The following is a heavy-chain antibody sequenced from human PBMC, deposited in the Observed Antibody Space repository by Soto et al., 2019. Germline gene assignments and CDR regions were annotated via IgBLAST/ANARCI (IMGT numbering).Heavy chain of an antibody. J-gene: IGHJ4*02. CDR3: AKDLRSLSSIAARPMGNFDY. Sequence: GGSLRLSCAASGFTFSSYAMSWVRQAPGKGLEWVSAISGSGGSTYYADSVKGRFTISRDNSKNTLYLQMNSLRAEDTAVYYCAKDLRSLSSIAARPMGNFDYWGQGTLVTVSS. CDR1: GFTFSSYA. CDR2: ISGSGGST. V-gene: IGHV3-23*01. D-gene: IGHD6-6*01.